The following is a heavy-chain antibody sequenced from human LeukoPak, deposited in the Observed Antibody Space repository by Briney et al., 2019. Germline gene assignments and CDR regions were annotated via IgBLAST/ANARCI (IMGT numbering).Heavy chain of an antibody. Sequence: GGSLRLPCVASGFTFRNYAMSWVRQAPGKGLEWVSAISGSGGSTYYADSVKGRFTISRDNSKNTLYLQMNSLRAEDTAVYYCAKGNRPAIQLWTHYWGQGTLVTVSS. CDR1: GFTFRNYA. CDR2: ISGSGGST. D-gene: IGHD5-18*01. CDR3: AKGNRPAIQLWTHY. V-gene: IGHV3-23*01. J-gene: IGHJ4*02.